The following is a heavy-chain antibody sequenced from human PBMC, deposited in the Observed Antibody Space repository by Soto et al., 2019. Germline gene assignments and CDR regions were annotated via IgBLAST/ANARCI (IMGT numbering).Heavy chain of an antibody. J-gene: IGHJ1*01. V-gene: IGHV4-59*01. D-gene: IGHD6-19*01. CDR2: IYYSGST. CDR3: ARDRYSNGWLDF. Sequence: SEILSLTCIVSGGSISSYYWSWIRQPPGKELEWIGYIYYSGSTKYNPSLKSRVTISVDTSENQFSLKLSSVTAADTAVYYCARDRYSNGWLDFWGQGILVTVSS. CDR1: GGSISSYY.